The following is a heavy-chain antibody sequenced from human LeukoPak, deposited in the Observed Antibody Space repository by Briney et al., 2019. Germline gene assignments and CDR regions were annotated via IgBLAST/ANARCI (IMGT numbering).Heavy chain of an antibody. CDR2: ISYDGSNK. V-gene: IGHV3-30*18. CDR1: GFTLSSYG. J-gene: IGHJ4*02. CDR3: AKGVSVAAAGTGYYFDY. D-gene: IGHD6-13*01. Sequence: GRSLRLSCAASGFTLSSYGMHWVRQAPGKGLEWVAVISYDGSNKYYADSVKGRFTISRDNSKNTLYLQMNSLRAEDTAVYYCAKGVSVAAAGTGYYFDYWGQGTLVTVSS.